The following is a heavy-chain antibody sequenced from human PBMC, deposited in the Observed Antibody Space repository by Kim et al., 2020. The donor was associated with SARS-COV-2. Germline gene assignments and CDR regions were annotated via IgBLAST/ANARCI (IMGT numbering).Heavy chain of an antibody. J-gene: IGHJ5*02. D-gene: IGHD6-13*01. Sequence: SETLSLTCAVYGGSFSGYYWSWIRQPPGKGLEWIGEINHIGSTNYNPSLKSRVTISVHTSKNQFSLKLSSVTASDTAVYYCARGPGYSSSWYGARTWFDP. CDR3: ARGPGYSSSWYGARTWFDP. CDR1: GGSFSGYY. CDR2: INHIGST. V-gene: IGHV4-34*01.